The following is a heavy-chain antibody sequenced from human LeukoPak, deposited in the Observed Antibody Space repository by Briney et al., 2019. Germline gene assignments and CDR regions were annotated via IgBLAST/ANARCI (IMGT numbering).Heavy chain of an antibody. CDR1: GGXFSGYY. CDR3: AYYYGSGSSFDY. D-gene: IGHD3-10*01. J-gene: IGHJ4*02. V-gene: IGHV4-34*01. Sequence: PSETLSHTCAVYGGXFSGYYCSWIRQPPGKGLEWIGEINHSGSTNYNPSPKSRVTISVDTSKNQFSLKLSSVTAADTAVYYCAYYYGSGSSFDYWGQGTLVTVSS. CDR2: INHSGST.